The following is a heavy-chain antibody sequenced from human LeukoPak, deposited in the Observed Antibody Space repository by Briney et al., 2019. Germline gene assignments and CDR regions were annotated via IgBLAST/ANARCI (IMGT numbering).Heavy chain of an antibody. V-gene: IGHV3-33*01. CDR2: IWYDGSNK. J-gene: IGHJ6*02. D-gene: IGHD3-10*01. CDR3: ARGLLPVGTMVRGVVYYGMDV. CDR1: GFTFSSYG. Sequence: GGSLRLSCAASGFTFSSYGMHWVRQAPGKGLEWMAVIWYDGSNKYYADSVKGRFTISRDNFKNTLYLQMNSLRAEDTAVYYCARGLLPVGTMVRGVVYYGMDVWGQGTTVTVSS.